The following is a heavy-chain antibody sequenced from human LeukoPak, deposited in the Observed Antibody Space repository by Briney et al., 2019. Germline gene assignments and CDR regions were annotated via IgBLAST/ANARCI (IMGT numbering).Heavy chain of an antibody. CDR1: GYSFTSYW. Sequence: GESLKISCKGSGYSFTSYWIGWVRQMPGKGLEWMGIIYPGDSDTTYSPSFQGQATISADKAISTAYLQWSSLKASDTAMYYCARHEKEYSSPYDAFDIWGQGTMVTVSS. D-gene: IGHD6-6*01. CDR2: IYPGDSDT. V-gene: IGHV5-51*01. J-gene: IGHJ3*02. CDR3: ARHEKEYSSPYDAFDI.